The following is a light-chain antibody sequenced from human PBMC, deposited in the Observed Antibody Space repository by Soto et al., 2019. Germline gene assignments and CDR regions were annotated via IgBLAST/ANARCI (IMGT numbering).Light chain of an antibody. Sequence: ILVTQSPSSVSASVGGRVTIPCRASQHITTWLAWYQQKPGKAPKLLFYAASSLQSGVPSRFSGSGSGTDFTLTINSLQPEDFATYYCQQANSFPITFGQGTRLEIK. J-gene: IGKJ5*01. V-gene: IGKV1-12*01. CDR1: QHITTW. CDR2: AAS. CDR3: QQANSFPIT.